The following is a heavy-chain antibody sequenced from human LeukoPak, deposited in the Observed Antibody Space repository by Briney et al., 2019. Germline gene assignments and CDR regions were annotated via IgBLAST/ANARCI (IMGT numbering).Heavy chain of an antibody. CDR3: AREHSTYSSPVSHYYYGMDV. V-gene: IGHV1-69*13. CDR2: IIPIFGTA. J-gene: IGHJ6*02. Sequence: SVTVSCTASGGTFSSYAISWVRQAPGQGLEWMGGIIPIFGTANYAQKFQGRVTITADESTSTAYMELSSLRSEDTAVYYCAREHSTYSSPVSHYYYGMDVWGQGTTVTVSS. D-gene: IGHD6-13*01. CDR1: GGTFSSYA.